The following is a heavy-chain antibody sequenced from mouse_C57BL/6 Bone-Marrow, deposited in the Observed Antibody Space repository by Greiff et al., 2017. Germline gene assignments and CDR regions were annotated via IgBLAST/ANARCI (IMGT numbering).Heavy chain of an antibody. J-gene: IGHJ3*01. V-gene: IGHV1-61*01. CDR3: ASDGLFAY. CDR1: GYTFTSYW. D-gene: IGHD2-3*01. Sequence: QVQLQQPGAELVRPGSSVKLSCKASGYTFTSYWMDWVKQRHGQGLEWIGNIYPSDSETHYNQKFQNKATLTVAKSSSTAYMQLSSLTSEYSSVLYCASDGLFAYWGQGTLVTVSA. CDR2: IYPSDSET.